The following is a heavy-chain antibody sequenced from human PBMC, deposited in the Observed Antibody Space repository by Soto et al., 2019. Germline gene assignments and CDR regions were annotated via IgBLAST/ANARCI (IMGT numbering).Heavy chain of an antibody. CDR2: ISSSSSYI. Sequence: GGSLRLSCAASGFTFSSYSMSWVRQAPGRGLEWVSSISSSSSYIYYADSVKGRFTISRDNAKNSLYLQMNSLRAEDTAVYYCARDCYDFWTAYSYWGQRTQVTVSS. J-gene: IGHJ4*02. CDR3: ARDCYDFWTAYSY. CDR1: GFTFSSYS. D-gene: IGHD3-3*01. V-gene: IGHV3-21*01.